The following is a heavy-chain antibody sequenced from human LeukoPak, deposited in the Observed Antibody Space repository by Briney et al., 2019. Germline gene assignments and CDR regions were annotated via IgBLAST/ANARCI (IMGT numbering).Heavy chain of an antibody. CDR1: GFTFSSYE. CDR2: ISSSGSTI. CDR3: ARGVIGTTPPWFDP. Sequence: PGGSLRLSCAASGFTFSSYEMNWARQAPGKGLEWVSYISSSGSTIYYADSVKGRFTISRDNAKNSLYLQMNSLRAEDTAVYYCARGVIGTTPPWFDPWGQGTLVTVSS. V-gene: IGHV3-48*03. J-gene: IGHJ5*02. D-gene: IGHD1-7*01.